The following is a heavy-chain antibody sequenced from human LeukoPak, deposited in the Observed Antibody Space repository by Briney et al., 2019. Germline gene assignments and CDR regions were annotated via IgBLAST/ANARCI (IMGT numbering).Heavy chain of an antibody. CDR2: IYYSGST. CDR3: ARDVPYDDSSGYYYVGLFDY. J-gene: IGHJ4*02. V-gene: IGHV4-30-4*01. CDR1: GGSISSGDYY. D-gene: IGHD3-22*01. Sequence: PSQTLSLTCTVSGGSISSGDYYWSWIRQPPGKGPEWIGYIYYSGSTYYNPSLKSRVTISVDTSKNQFSLKLSSVTAADTAVYYCARDVPYDDSSGYYYVGLFDYWGQGTLVTVSS.